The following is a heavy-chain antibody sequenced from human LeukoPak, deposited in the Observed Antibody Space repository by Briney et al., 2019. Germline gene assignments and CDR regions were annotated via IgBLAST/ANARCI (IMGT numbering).Heavy chain of an antibody. CDR1: GFTFSSYA. V-gene: IGHV3-7*01. Sequence: SGGSLRLSCAASGFTFSSYAMSWVRQAPGGGPEWLANINKDGSEEYYADSVKGRFTISRDNAKNSLYLQMNSLRAEDTAVYYCARDAVRGGDCDYWGQGTLVAVSS. D-gene: IGHD2-21*02. J-gene: IGHJ4*02. CDR3: ARDAVRGGDCDY. CDR2: INKDGSEE.